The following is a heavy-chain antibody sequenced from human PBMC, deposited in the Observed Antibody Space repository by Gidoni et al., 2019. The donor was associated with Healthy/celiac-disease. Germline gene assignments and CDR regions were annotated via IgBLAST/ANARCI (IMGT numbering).Heavy chain of an antibody. CDR2: IYYSGST. CDR1: GGSTSSSSYY. D-gene: IGHD4-17*01. J-gene: IGHJ4*02. V-gene: IGHV4-39*07. Sequence: QLQLQESGPGLVKPSETLSLTCTVSGGSTSSSSYYWGWIRQPPGKGLEWIGSIYYSGSTYYNPSLKSRVTISVDTSKNQFSLKLSSVTAADTAVYYCARVRENDYGDFPYFDYWGQGTLVTVSS. CDR3: ARVRENDYGDFPYFDY.